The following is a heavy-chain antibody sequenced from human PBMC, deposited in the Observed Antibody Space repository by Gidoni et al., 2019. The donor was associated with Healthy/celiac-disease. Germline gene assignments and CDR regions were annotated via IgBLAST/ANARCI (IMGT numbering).Heavy chain of an antibody. D-gene: IGHD3-3*01. Sequence: EVQLLESGGGLVQPGGSLRLSCAASGFTFSSYAMSWVRQAPGKGLEWVSAISGTGGSTYYADSVKGRFTISRDNSKNTLYLQMNSLRAEDTAVYYCAKEEAGPNDFWSGYYRYFDYWGQGTLVTVSS. CDR2: ISGTGGST. CDR3: AKEEAGPNDFWSGYYRYFDY. V-gene: IGHV3-23*01. CDR1: GFTFSSYA. J-gene: IGHJ4*02.